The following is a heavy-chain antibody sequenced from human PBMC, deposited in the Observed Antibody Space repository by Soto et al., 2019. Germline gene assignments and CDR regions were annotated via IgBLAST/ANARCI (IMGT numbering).Heavy chain of an antibody. J-gene: IGHJ4*02. V-gene: IGHV3-30*18. D-gene: IGHD1-1*01. CDR3: AKSMYNWNDGFFDY. CDR1: GFTFSTYG. Sequence: QVQLVESGGGVVQPGRSLRLSCAASGFTFSTYGMHWVRQAPGKGLEWVAVISYDGNNKYYADSVKGRFTISRDNSKNTLYLQMSSLRAEDTAVYYCAKSMYNWNDGFFDYWGQGTLVTVSS. CDR2: ISYDGNNK.